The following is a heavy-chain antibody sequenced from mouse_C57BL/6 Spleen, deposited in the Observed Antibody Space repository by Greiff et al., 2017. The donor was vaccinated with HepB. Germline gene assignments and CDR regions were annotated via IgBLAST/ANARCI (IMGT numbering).Heavy chain of an antibody. CDR2: IDPNSGGT. CDR3: ARGDYYGSSYDYFDY. V-gene: IGHV1-72*01. D-gene: IGHD1-1*01. CDR1: GYTFTSYW. J-gene: IGHJ2*01. Sequence: QQSCKASGYTFTSYWMHWVKQRPGRGLEWIGRIDPNSGGTKYNEKFKSKATLTVDKPSSTAYMQLSSLTSEDSAVYYCARGDYYGSSYDYFDYWGQGTTLTVSS.